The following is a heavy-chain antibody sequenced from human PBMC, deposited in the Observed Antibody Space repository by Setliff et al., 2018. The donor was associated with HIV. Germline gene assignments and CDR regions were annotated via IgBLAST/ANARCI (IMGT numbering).Heavy chain of an antibody. J-gene: IGHJ6*02. D-gene: IGHD6-13*01. CDR2: INPNSGNT. Sequence: ASVKVSCKASGYTFTSYYMHWVRQAPGQGLEWMGIINPNSGNTGYAPKLQGRVTMTRNTSISTAYMELSSLRSEDSAVYYCASSWSRVPYYGLDVWGQGTTVTVSS. V-gene: IGHV1-46*04. CDR1: GYTFTSYY. CDR3: ASSWSRVPYYGLDV.